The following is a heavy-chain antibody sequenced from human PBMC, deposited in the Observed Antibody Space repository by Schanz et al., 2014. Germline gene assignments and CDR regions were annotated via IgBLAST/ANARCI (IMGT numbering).Heavy chain of an antibody. D-gene: IGHD2-8*02. V-gene: IGHV3-11*04. Sequence: PGGSLRLSCAASGFIFNDYYMNWIRQAPGKGLEWLSYISRDGTTSYYADSVKGRFTISRDNAKNSVYLQMHSLRAEDTALYYCARDRDAGGYDSWGQGTLVTVSS. CDR3: ARDRDAGGYDS. J-gene: IGHJ5*01. CDR1: GFIFNDYY. CDR2: ISRDGTTS.